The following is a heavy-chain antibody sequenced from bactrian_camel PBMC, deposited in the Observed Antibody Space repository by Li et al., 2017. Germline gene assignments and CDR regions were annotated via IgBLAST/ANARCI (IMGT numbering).Heavy chain of an antibody. V-gene: IGHV3S55*01. D-gene: IGHD8*01. CDR2: ISDVGTT. J-gene: IGHJ6*01. Sequence: VQLVESGGGSVQAGESLRLSCTASRYIDASEMGWYRQAPGNECELVSTISDVGTTYYANSVKGRFTITRDKAKNALYLQMNSLKPDDTAMYYCAVRLNTGCPTRPADFPYWGQGTQVTVS. CDR1: RYIDASE. CDR3: AVRLNTGCPTRPADFPY.